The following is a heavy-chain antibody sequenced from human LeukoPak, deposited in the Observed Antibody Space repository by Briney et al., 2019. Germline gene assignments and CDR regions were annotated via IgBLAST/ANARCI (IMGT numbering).Heavy chain of an antibody. CDR2: ISAYNGNT. CDR1: GYTFTSYG. V-gene: IGHV1-18*01. J-gene: IGHJ4*02. D-gene: IGHD3-22*01. CDR3: ARDSVDYYDSSGYYYDFVSDY. Sequence: GASVKVSCKASGYTFTSYGISWVRQAPGQGLEWMGWISAYNGNTNYAQKLQGRVTMTTDTSTSTAYMELRSLRSDDTAVYYCARDSVDYYDSSGYYYDFVSDYWGQGTLVTVSS.